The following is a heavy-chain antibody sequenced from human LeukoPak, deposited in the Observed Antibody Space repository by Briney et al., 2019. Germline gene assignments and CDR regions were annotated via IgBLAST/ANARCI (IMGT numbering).Heavy chain of an antibody. D-gene: IGHD1/OR15-1a*01. Sequence: ASVKVSCKASGYTFTSYYMHWVRQAPGQGLEWMGIINPSGGTNYQGRVTMTRDTSISTAYMELSRLRSDDTAVYYCAITLREWNNQLDYWGQGTLVTVSS. CDR3: AITLREWNNQLDY. CDR2: INPSGGT. J-gene: IGHJ4*02. V-gene: IGHV1-2*02. CDR1: GYTFTSYY.